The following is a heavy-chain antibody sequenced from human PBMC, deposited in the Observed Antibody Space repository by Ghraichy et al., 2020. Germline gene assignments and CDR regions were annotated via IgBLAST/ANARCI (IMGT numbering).Heavy chain of an antibody. J-gene: IGHJ4*02. CDR2: ISSSSSTI. CDR3: ARDVRYGYQYYFDY. D-gene: IGHD5-18*01. CDR1: GFTFSSYS. Sequence: GGSLRLSCAASGFTFSSYSMNWVRQAPGKGLEWVSYISSSSSTIYYADSVKGRFTISRDNAKNSLYLQMNSLRDEDTAVYYCARDVRYGYQYYFDYWGQGTLVTVSS. V-gene: IGHV3-48*02.